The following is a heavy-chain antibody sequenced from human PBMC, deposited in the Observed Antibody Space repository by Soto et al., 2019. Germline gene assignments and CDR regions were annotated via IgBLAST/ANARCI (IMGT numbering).Heavy chain of an antibody. CDR1: GFTVSSNY. CDR3: ARDSRDGYNRYYFDY. V-gene: IGHV3-53*01. J-gene: IGHJ4*02. Sequence: EVQLVESGGGLIQPGGSLRLSCAASGFTVSSNYMSWVRQAPGKGLEWVSVIYSGGSTYYADSVKGRFTISRDNSKNTLYLQMNSLRAEDTAVYYCARDSRDGYNRYYFDYWGQGTLVTVSS. D-gene: IGHD5-12*01. CDR2: IYSGGST.